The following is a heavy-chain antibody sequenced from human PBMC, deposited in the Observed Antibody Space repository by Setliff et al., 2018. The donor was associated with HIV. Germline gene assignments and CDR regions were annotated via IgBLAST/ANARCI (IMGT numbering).Heavy chain of an antibody. CDR1: GGSISTSSDH. J-gene: IGHJ3*02. CDR2: ISPTGNI. Sequence: KTSETLSLTCTVSGGSISTSSDHWTWLRQSAGRGLEWIGRISPTGNINSNPFLRSRVTISLDTSKNQVSLNLNSVTAADTAIYYCARDPNPYVIAAFDIWGQGTMVTVSS. D-gene: IGHD2-21*01. V-gene: IGHV4-61*02. CDR3: ARDPNPYVIAAFDI.